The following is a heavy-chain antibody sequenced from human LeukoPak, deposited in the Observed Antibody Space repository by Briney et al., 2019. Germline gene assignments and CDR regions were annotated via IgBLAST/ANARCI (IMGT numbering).Heavy chain of an antibody. CDR2: IYYSGST. D-gene: IGHD6-19*01. Sequence: PSETLSLTCTVSGGSISSSSYYWGWIRQPPGKGLEWTGSIYYSGSTYYNPSLKSRVTISVDTSKNQFSLKLSSVTAADTAVYYCARGRGVGWSYIDYWGQGTLVTVSS. CDR3: ARGRGVGWSYIDY. V-gene: IGHV4-39*07. J-gene: IGHJ4*02. CDR1: GGSISSSSYY.